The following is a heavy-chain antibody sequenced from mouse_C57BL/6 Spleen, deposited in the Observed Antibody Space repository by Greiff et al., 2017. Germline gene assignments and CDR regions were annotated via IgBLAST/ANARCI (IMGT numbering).Heavy chain of an antibody. V-gene: IGHV5-9-1*02. CDR2: ISSGGEYI. CDR3: TRDRNYGSSYAMDY. J-gene: IGHJ4*01. D-gene: IGHD1-1*01. Sequence: EVQLVESGEGLVKPGGSLKLSCAASGFTFSSYAMSWVRQTPEKRLEWVAYISSGGEYIYYADTVKGRFTISRDNARNTLYLQMSSLKSEDTAMYYCTRDRNYGSSYAMDYWGQGTSVTVSS. CDR1: GFTFSSYA.